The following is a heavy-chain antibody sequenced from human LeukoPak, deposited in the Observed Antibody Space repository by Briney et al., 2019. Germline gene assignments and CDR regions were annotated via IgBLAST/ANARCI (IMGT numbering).Heavy chain of an antibody. J-gene: IGHJ3*02. Sequence: RASVTVSCTASGYTFTSYYMHWVRQAPGQGLEWMGIINPSGGSTSYAQKFQGRVTMTRDTSTSTVYMELSSLRSEDTAVYYCATSPSTGRFGEPDDAFDIWGQGTMVTVSS. CDR2: INPSGGST. V-gene: IGHV1-46*01. CDR1: GYTFTSYY. CDR3: ATSPSTGRFGEPDDAFDI. D-gene: IGHD3-10*01.